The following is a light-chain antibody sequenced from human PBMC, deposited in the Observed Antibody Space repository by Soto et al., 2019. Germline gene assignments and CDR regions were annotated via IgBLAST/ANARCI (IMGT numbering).Light chain of an antibody. Sequence: IQLTQSPSSLSASVGDRVTITCRASQGINKFLAWYQQRPGKAPQLLVYGASTLQSGVPSRFSGSGSGTDFNLTINSLQPEDFATYYCQQLTNFRFTFGQGTKLDIK. V-gene: IGKV1-9*01. CDR3: QQLTNFRFT. J-gene: IGKJ2*01. CDR1: QGINKF. CDR2: GAS.